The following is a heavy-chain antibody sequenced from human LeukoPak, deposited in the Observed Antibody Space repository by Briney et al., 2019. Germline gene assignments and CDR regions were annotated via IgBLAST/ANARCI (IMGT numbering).Heavy chain of an antibody. CDR1: GFTFSSYS. J-gene: IGHJ3*02. V-gene: IGHV3-21*01. Sequence: GGSLRLSCAASGFTFSSYSMNWVRQAPGKGLEWVSSISSSSSYIYYADSVKGRFTISRDNAKNSLYLQMNSLRAEDTAVYYCARGEQQLPYDAFDIWGQGTMVTVSS. CDR2: ISSSSSYI. CDR3: ARGEQQLPYDAFDI. D-gene: IGHD6-13*01.